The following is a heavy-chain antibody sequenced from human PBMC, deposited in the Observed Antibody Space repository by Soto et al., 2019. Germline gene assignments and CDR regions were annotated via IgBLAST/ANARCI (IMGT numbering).Heavy chain of an antibody. CDR3: ARDSKLAYDFWSGYYRAGHYYYGMDV. Sequence: ASVKVSCKASGGTFSSYAISWVRQAPGQGLEWMGGIIPICGTANYAQKFQGRVTITAAKSTSTAYMELSSLRSEDTAVYYCARDSKLAYDFWSGYYRAGHYYYGMDVWGQGTTVTVSS. J-gene: IGHJ6*02. D-gene: IGHD3-3*01. V-gene: IGHV1-69*06. CDR1: GGTFSSYA. CDR2: IIPICGTA.